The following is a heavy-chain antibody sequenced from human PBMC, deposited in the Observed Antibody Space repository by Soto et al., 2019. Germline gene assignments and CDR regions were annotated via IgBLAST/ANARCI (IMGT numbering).Heavy chain of an antibody. CDR2: IFYDGSNK. Sequence: QVQLVESGGGVVQSGRSLRLSCAASGFTFSNYGIHWVRQAPGKGLEWVAVIFYDGSNKYYADSVKGRFTISRDNSENTGYLQMNSLRAEDTAVYFCARDLAPNFYSGSYFDYWGQGSLVTVSS. CDR3: ARDLAPNFYSGSYFDY. CDR1: GFTFSNYG. D-gene: IGHD6-19*01. J-gene: IGHJ4*02. V-gene: IGHV3-33*01.